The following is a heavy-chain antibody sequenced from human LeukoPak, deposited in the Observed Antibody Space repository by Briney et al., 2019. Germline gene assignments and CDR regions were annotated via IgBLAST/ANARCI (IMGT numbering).Heavy chain of an antibody. CDR1: GYTFTSYG. D-gene: IGHD2-15*01. CDR2: ISAYNGNT. V-gene: IGHV1-18*01. CDR3: ARTRQSGGSVDAFDI. J-gene: IGHJ3*02. Sequence: ASGKVSCKASGYTFTSYGIRWGRQAPGQGLEWMGWISAYNGNTNYAQKLQGRVTMTTDTSTSTAYMELRSLRSDDTAVYYCARTRQSGGSVDAFDIWGQGTMVTVSS.